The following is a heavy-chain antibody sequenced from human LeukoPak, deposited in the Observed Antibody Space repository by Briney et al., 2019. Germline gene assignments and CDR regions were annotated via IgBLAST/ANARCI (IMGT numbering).Heavy chain of an antibody. J-gene: IGHJ3*02. V-gene: IGHV4-4*07. CDR3: ARDPGLTTGPFDI. CDR2: IYISGST. D-gene: IGHD1-14*01. Sequence: SETLSLTCTVSGGSISSHYWSWIRQPAGKGLEWIGRIYISGSTTYSPSLKSRLTLSLDTSKNQFSLNLSSVTAADTAVYYCARDPGLTTGPFDIWGQGTMVTVSS. CDR1: GGSISSHY.